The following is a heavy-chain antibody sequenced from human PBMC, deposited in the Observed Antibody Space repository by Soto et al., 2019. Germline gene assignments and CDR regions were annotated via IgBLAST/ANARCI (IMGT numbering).Heavy chain of an antibody. V-gene: IGHV4-34*01. CDR3: AVIQRRGGAAAGNNWFDP. J-gene: IGHJ5*02. CDR1: GGSFSGYY. CDR2: INHSGST. Sequence: QVQLQQWGAGLLKPSETLSLTCAVYGGSFSGYYWSWIRQPPGKGLEWIGEINHSGSTNYNPSLKSRVTLSVDTSRTQFSLKLSSVTAADTAVYYCAVIQRRGGAAAGNNWFDPWGQGTLVTVSS. D-gene: IGHD6-13*01.